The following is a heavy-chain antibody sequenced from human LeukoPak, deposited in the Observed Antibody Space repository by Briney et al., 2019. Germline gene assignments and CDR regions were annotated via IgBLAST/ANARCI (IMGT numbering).Heavy chain of an antibody. D-gene: IGHD3-22*01. CDR2: ISSSGSTI. CDR1: GFTFSSYE. J-gene: IGHJ4*02. CDR3: AILRPYYYDSSGYRDY. Sequence: GGSLRLSCAASGFTFSSYEMNWVRQAPGKGLEWVSYISSSGSTIYYADSVKGRFTISRDNAKNSLYLQMNSLRAEDTAVYYCAILRPYYYDSSGYRDYWGQGTLVTVSS. V-gene: IGHV3-48*03.